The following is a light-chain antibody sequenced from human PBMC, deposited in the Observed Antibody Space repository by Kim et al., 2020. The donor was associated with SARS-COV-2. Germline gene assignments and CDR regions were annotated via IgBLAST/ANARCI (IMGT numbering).Light chain of an antibody. CDR3: QQYGSSPPLT. Sequence: SPGGRATLSCRASQSVSSSYLAWYQQKPGQAPRLLIYGASSRATGIPDRFSGSGSGTDFTLTISRLEPEDFAVYYCQQYGSSPPLTFGGGTKVEIK. J-gene: IGKJ4*01. CDR1: QSVSSSY. CDR2: GAS. V-gene: IGKV3-20*01.